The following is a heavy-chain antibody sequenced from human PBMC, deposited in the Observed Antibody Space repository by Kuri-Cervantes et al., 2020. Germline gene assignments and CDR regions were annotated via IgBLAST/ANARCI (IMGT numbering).Heavy chain of an antibody. CDR1: GYTFTSYY. CDR3: ARKAVAGLGADWFDP. CDR2: INPSGGST. D-gene: IGHD6-19*01. Sequence: ASVKVSCKASGYTFTSYYMHWVRQAPGQGLEWMGIINPSGGSTSYAQKFQGRVTMTRDTSISTAYMELSRLRSDDTAVYYCARKAVAGLGADWFDPWGQGTLVTVSS. V-gene: IGHV1-46*01. J-gene: IGHJ5*02.